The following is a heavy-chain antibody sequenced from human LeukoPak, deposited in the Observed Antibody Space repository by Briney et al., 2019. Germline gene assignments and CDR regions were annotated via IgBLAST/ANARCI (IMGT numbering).Heavy chain of an antibody. CDR3: AKGEYYYDSSGDY. D-gene: IGHD3-22*01. J-gene: IGHJ4*02. CDR1: GFIFEDYT. Sequence: GGSLRLSCAASGFIFEDYTMHWVRQVPGKTLEWVSLVNWHGTTYYADSLKGRFTISRDNSKNTLYLQMNSLRAEDTAVYYCAKGEYYYDSSGDYWGQGTLVTVSS. CDR2: VNWHGTT. V-gene: IGHV3-43*01.